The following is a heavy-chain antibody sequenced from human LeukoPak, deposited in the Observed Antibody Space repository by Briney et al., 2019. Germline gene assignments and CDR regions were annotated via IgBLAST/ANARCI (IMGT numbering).Heavy chain of an antibody. J-gene: IGHJ3*02. D-gene: IGHD3-22*01. Sequence: SETLSLTCTVSGGSISSYHWSWIRQPPGKGLECIGYIYYSGSTNYDPSLKSRVTISVDTSKNQFSLKLSSVTAADTAVYYCARARNYYDSSDYYYEGDAFDIWGQGTMVTVSS. CDR3: ARARNYYDSSDYYYEGDAFDI. V-gene: IGHV4-59*01. CDR2: IYYSGST. CDR1: GGSISSYH.